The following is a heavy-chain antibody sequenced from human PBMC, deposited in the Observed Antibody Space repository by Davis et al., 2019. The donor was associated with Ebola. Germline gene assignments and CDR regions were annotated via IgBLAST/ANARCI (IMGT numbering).Heavy chain of an antibody. J-gene: IGHJ5*02. Sequence: MPSETLSLTCAVSGGSTTRGGFSWXXXPHPXXXSXXCIGDIYQRVGTNYNPSLQSRVTISIDKSKNQFSLKLSSVTAADTAGHYCARAFIRYSSGWYWFDPWGQGTLVTVSS. CDR3: ARAFIRYSSGWYWFDP. CDR1: GGSTTRGGFS. CDR2: IYQRVGT. V-gene: IGHV4-30-2*01. D-gene: IGHD6-19*01.